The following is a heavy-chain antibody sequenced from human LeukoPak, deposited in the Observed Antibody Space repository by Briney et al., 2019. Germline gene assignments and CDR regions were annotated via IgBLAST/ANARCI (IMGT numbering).Heavy chain of an antibody. J-gene: IGHJ4*02. D-gene: IGHD1-26*01. CDR2: INSDGSST. CDR3: ARDPPEWELPQDY. CDR1: GFTFSTYW. Sequence: GGSLRLSCAASGFTFSTYWMHWVRQAPGKGLVWVSRINSDGSSTSYADSVKGRFTISRDNAKNTLYLQMNSLRGEDTAVYYCARDPPEWELPQDYWGRGTLVAVST. V-gene: IGHV3-74*01.